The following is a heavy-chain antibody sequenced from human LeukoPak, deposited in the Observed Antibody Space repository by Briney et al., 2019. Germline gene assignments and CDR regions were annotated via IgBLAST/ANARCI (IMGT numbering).Heavy chain of an antibody. Sequence: PSETLSLTCTGSGFTISNYYWSWIRQAPGKGLEWIWRIYTSGSTNYNPSLKSRVTMSVDTSKNQFSLKLSSVTAADTAVYYCARDLDYMDAWGKGAPVTAS. CDR2: IYTSGST. CDR3: ARDLDYMDA. V-gene: IGHV4-4*07. CDR1: GFTISNYY. J-gene: IGHJ6*03.